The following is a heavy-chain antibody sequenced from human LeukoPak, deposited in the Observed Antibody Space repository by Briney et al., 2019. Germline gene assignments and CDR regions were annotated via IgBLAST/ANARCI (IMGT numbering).Heavy chain of an antibody. CDR2: ISSSSSYI. D-gene: IGHD2-2*01. CDR1: GFTFSDYY. V-gene: IGHV3-21*01. J-gene: IGHJ5*02. Sequence: GSLSLSCAASGFTFSDYYMNWVRQAPGKGLEWVSSISSSSSYIYYSDSVKGRFTISRDNAKNSLYLQMNSLRAEDTAVYYCARDRTAAVDNWFDPWGQGTLVTVSS. CDR3: ARDRTAAVDNWFDP.